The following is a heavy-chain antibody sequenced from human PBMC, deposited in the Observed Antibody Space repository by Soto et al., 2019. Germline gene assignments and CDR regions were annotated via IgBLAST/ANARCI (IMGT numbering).Heavy chain of an antibody. Sequence: ASVKVSCKASGYTFTSYGISWVLQAPGQGLEWMGWISAYNGNTNYAQKLQGRVTMTTDTSTSTAYMELRSLRSDDTAVYCCARGHQYRSSWYYFDYWGQGTLVTVSS. V-gene: IGHV1-18*01. CDR3: ARGHQYRSSWYYFDY. J-gene: IGHJ4*02. CDR2: ISAYNGNT. CDR1: GYTFTSYG. D-gene: IGHD6-13*01.